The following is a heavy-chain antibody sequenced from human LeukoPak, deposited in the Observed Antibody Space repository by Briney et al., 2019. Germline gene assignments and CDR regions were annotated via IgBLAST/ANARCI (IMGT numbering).Heavy chain of an antibody. J-gene: IGHJ3*02. D-gene: IGHD6-19*01. CDR1: GGSISSSSYY. CDR3: ARDVGSGWPHDAFDI. CDR2: IYYSGST. Sequence: SETLSLTCTVSGGSISSSSYYWGWIRQPPGKGLEWIGSIYYSGSTYYNPSLKSRVTISVDTSKNQFSLKLSSVTAADTAVYYCARDVGSGWPHDAFDIWGQGTMVTVSS. V-gene: IGHV4-39*07.